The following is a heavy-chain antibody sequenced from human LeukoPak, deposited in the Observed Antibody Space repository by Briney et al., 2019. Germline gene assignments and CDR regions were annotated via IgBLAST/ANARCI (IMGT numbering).Heavy chain of an antibody. CDR1: GYTFTSYY. CDR2: INPSGGST. CDR3: ARDSYGSGSSNFDY. D-gene: IGHD3-10*01. J-gene: IGHJ4*02. Sequence: ASVKVSCKASGYTFTSYYMHWVRQAPGQGLEWMGIINPSGGSTSYAQKFQGKITITRDTSASTAYMEMSSLRSEDTAVYYCARDSYGSGSSNFDYWGQGTLVTVSS. V-gene: IGHV1-46*01.